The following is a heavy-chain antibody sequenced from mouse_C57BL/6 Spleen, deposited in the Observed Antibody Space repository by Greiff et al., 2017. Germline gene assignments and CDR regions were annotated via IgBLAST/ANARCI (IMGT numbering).Heavy chain of an antibody. Sequence: VQLQQPGAELVMPGASVKLSCKASGYTFTSYWMHWVKQRPGQGLEWIGEIDPSDSYTNYNQKFKGKSTLTVDKSSSTAYMQLSSLASEDSSVYDSAADYGNTGIAYWGQGTLVTVSA. CDR1: GYTFTSYW. J-gene: IGHJ3*01. CDR3: AADYGNTGIAY. CDR2: IDPSDSYT. V-gene: IGHV1-69*01. D-gene: IGHD2-1*01.